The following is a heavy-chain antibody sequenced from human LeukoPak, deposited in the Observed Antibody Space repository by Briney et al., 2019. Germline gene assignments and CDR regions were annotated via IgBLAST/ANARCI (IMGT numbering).Heavy chain of an antibody. CDR2: ISGSGGST. CDR3: AKDGRIGEYNNWFDP. V-gene: IGHV3-23*01. Sequence: PGGSLRLSCAASGFTFSSYAMSWVRQAPGKGLEWVSAISGSGGSTYYADSVKGRFTISRDNSKNTLYLQMNSLRAEDTAVYYCAKDGRIGEYNNWFDPWGQGTLVTVSS. CDR1: GFTFSSYA. D-gene: IGHD3-10*01. J-gene: IGHJ5*02.